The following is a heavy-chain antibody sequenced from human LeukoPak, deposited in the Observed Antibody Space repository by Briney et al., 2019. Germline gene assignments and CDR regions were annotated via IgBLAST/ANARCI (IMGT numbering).Heavy chain of an antibody. CDR3: AKKVGATTVDY. V-gene: IGHV3-11*04. CDR1: GFTFGDYA. J-gene: IGHJ4*02. D-gene: IGHD1-26*01. CDR2: ISSSGSTI. Sequence: GGSLRLSCTASGFTFGDYAMSWIRQAPGKGLEWVSYISSSGSTIYYADSVKGRFTISRDNAKNSLYLQMNSLRAEDTAVYYCAKKVGATTVDYWGQGTLVTVSS.